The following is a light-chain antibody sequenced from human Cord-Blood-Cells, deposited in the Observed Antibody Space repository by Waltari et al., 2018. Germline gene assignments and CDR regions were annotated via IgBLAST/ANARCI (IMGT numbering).Light chain of an antibody. CDR1: QGISSY. V-gene: IGKV1-8*01. CDR2: AAS. CDR3: QQYYSYPRT. J-gene: IGKJ1*01. Sequence: AIRMTQSPSSFSASTGDRVTITCRASQGISSYLAWYQQKPGKAPKLLIYAASTLQSGVPSMFSGSGSGTDFTLTISCLQSEYFATYSCQQYYSYPRTFGQGTKVEIK.